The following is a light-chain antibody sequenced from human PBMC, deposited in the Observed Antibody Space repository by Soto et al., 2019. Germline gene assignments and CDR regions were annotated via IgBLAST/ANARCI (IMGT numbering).Light chain of an antibody. V-gene: IGLV2-18*01. CDR3: SLYTSEKTNV. J-gene: IGLJ6*01. CDR2: EAS. CDR1: STDFVSYNR. Sequence: QSALTQPPSVSGSPGQSVTISCTGTSTDFVSYNRVSWYQQPPGTAPKLIIYEASNRPSGVPDRFSGSKSGNTASLTISGLQAADEADYYCSLYTSEKTNVFGTRTKLTVL.